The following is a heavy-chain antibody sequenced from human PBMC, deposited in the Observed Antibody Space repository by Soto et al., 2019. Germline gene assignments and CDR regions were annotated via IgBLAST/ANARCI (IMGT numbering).Heavy chain of an antibody. Sequence: VGSLRLSCAASGFTFSDYYMSWIRLAPGKGLEWLSYSSDSGTFTRYADSVKGRFSISRDNAKNSLYLQINSLRGEDTAIYYCARSGDNYNLLDYWGQGTPVTVSS. CDR1: GFTFSDYY. V-gene: IGHV3-11*06. J-gene: IGHJ4*02. CDR2: SSDSGTFT. D-gene: IGHD1-1*01. CDR3: ARSGDNYNLLDY.